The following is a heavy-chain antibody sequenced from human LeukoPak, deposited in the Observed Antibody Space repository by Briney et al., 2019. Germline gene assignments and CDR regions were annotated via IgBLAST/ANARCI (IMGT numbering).Heavy chain of an antibody. J-gene: IGHJ4*02. D-gene: IGHD3-10*01. CDR1: GFTFSSYG. V-gene: IGHV3-23*01. Sequence: GGSLRLSCAASGFTFSSYGMSWGRQAPGKGLEWVSGISAGGSNTYYADSVKGRFTISRDNSKNTLYLQMNSLRAEDTAVYYCAKVRSYDGYWGQGTLVTVSS. CDR2: ISAGGSNT. CDR3: AKVRSYDGY.